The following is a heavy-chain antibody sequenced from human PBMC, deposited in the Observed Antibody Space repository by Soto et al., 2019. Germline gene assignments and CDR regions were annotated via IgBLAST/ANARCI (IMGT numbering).Heavy chain of an antibody. V-gene: IGHV1-2*04. D-gene: IGHD6-19*01. CDR2: INPNSGGT. CDR1: GYTFTGYY. Sequence: ASVKVSCKASGYTFTGYYMHWVRQAPGQGLEWMGWINPNSGGTNYAQKFQGWVTMTRDTSISTAYMELSRLRSDDTAVYYCVRDRTRSGWAYFDYWGQGTLVTVSS. CDR3: VRDRTRSGWAYFDY. J-gene: IGHJ4*02.